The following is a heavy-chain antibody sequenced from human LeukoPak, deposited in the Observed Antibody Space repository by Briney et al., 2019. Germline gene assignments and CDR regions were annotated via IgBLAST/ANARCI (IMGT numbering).Heavy chain of an antibody. CDR3: ARDSGEVPD. J-gene: IGHJ4*02. CDR2: INPNNGGT. V-gene: IGHV1-2*02. CDR1: GYTFNGYY. Sequence: ASVKVSCKSSGYTFNGYYMHWERQAPGQGLEWMGWINPNNGGTKYAQNFQGRVTMTRDTSISTAYMELDRLRFDDTAVYYCARDSGEVPDWGQGTLATVSA. D-gene: IGHD3-10*01.